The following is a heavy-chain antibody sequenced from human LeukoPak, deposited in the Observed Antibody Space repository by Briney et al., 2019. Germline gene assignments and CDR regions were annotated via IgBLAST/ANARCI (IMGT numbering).Heavy chain of an antibody. Sequence: TGGSLRLSCAASGFTFRSFAMHWVRQAPGRGLEYMAVISYDGSNTYYADSVKGRFTVSRDNSKNTLYLQMNSLRPEDTAVYYCARDGAGPILRFLEWFFATYNFDYWGQGTLVTVSS. J-gene: IGHJ4*02. D-gene: IGHD3-3*01. CDR1: GFTFRSFA. V-gene: IGHV3-30*01. CDR3: ARDGAGPILRFLEWFFATYNFDY. CDR2: ISYDGSNT.